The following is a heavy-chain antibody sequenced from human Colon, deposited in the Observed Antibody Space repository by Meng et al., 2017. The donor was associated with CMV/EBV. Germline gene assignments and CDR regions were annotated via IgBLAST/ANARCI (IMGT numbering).Heavy chain of an antibody. D-gene: IGHD3-3*01. CDR3: ARAREFLSGYYTYYFDY. CDR1: GFTFSSYW. J-gene: IGHJ4*02. Sequence: GESLKISCAASGFTFSSYWMSWVRQAPGKGLEWVANIKQDGSEKYYVDSVKGRFTISRDNAKNSVFLQMNSLRAEDTAAYYCARAREFLSGYYTYYFDYWGQGTLVTVSS. V-gene: IGHV3-7*01. CDR2: IKQDGSEK.